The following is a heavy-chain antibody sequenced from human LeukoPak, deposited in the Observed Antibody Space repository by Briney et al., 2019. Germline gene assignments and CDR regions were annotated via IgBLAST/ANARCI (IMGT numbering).Heavy chain of an antibody. D-gene: IGHD3-22*01. CDR1: GGSISNYY. CDR2: IYTGGKT. J-gene: IGHJ4*02. CDR3: VRAKSSGYPTPGY. V-gene: IGHV4-4*09. Sequence: SETLSLTCTVSGGSISNYYWTWIRQPPGKGLEWIGYIYTGGKTDYNPSLTSRVTISVDTSKNQFFLKLTSMTAADTAVYYCVRAKSSGYPTPGYWGQGTLVTVSS.